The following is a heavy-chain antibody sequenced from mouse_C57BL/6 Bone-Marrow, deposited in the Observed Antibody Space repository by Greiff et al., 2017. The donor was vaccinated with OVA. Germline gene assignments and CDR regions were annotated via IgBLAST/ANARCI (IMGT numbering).Heavy chain of an antibody. J-gene: IGHJ1*03. CDR3: TRSYSNYGIWYFDV. CDR1: GYTFTDYE. CDR2: IDPETGGT. D-gene: IGHD2-5*01. V-gene: IGHV1-15*01. Sequence: QVQLKQSGAELVRPGASVTLSCKASGYTFTDYEMHWVKQTPVHGLEWIGAIDPETGGTAYNQKFKGKAILTADKSSSTAYMELRSLTSEDSAVYYCTRSYSNYGIWYFDVWGTGTTVTVSS.